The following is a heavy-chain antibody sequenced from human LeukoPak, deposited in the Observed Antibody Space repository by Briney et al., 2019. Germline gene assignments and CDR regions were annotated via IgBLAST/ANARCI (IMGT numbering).Heavy chain of an antibody. CDR1: GGSISSYY. V-gene: IGHV4-4*07. CDR2: IYTSGST. Sequence: PSETLSLTCTVSGGSISSYYWSWIRQPAGKGLEWIGRIYTSGSTNYNPSLKSRVTMSVDTSKNQFSLKLSSVTAADTAVYYCARSGYDILTGYAGAEYFQHWGQGTLVTVSS. J-gene: IGHJ1*01. D-gene: IGHD3-9*01. CDR3: ARSGYDILTGYAGAEYFQH.